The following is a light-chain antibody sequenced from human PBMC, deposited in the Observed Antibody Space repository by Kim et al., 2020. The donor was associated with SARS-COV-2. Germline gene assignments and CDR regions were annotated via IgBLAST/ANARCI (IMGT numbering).Light chain of an antibody. Sequence: SYEPTQPPSVSVSPGQTASITCSGDKLGDKYACWYQQKPGQSHVLVIYQDSKRPSGIPARFCGSNSGNTATLTISGTQAMDEADYYCQAWDSSTAYVFGTGTKVNVL. V-gene: IGLV3-1*01. CDR3: QAWDSSTAYV. CDR2: QDS. CDR1: KLGDKY. J-gene: IGLJ1*01.